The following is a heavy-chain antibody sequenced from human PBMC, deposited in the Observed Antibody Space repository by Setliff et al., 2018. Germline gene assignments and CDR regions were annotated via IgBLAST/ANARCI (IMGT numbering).Heavy chain of an antibody. CDR2: ISYSGST. CDR1: GVSVSGYF. V-gene: IGHV4-59*02. CDR3: ARDGAGHTESWKGHFGY. J-gene: IGHJ4*02. Sequence: SETLSLTCSVSGVSVSGYFWSWIRQPPGKPLEWIGYISYSGSTNYNPSLKTRVGISEDTSRNQISLRLLSVSAADTAVYFCARDGAGHTESWKGHFGYWGQGTEVTVSS. D-gene: IGHD1-1*01.